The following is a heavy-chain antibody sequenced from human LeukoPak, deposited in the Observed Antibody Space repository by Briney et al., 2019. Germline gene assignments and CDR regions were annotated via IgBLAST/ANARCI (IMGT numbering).Heavy chain of an antibody. CDR2: ISGGGGST. J-gene: IGHJ4*02. V-gene: IGHV3-23*01. CDR3: AKGLEWGPRGLDY. D-gene: IGHD1-26*01. CDR1: GLTFRSYA. Sequence: GGTLRLSCAASGLTFRSYAMIWVRQAPTKGLEWVSGISGGGGSTYFADSGKGRFTISRDNSENTLYLQMNSLRAEDTAVYYRAKGLEWGPRGLDYWGQGTLVTVSS.